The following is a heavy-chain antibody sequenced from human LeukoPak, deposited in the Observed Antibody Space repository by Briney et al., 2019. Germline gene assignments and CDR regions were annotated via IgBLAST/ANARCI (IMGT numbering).Heavy chain of an antibody. V-gene: IGHV1-69*05. CDR3: ARARIFGVVIYNWFDP. J-gene: IGHJ5*02. Sequence: SVKVSCKASGGTFSSYAISWVRQAPGQGLEWMGGIIPIFGTANYAQKFQGRVTITTDESTSTAYMELSSLRSEDTAVYYCARARIFGVVIYNWFDPWGQGTLVTVSS. CDR2: IIPIFGTA. CDR1: GGTFSSYA. D-gene: IGHD3-3*01.